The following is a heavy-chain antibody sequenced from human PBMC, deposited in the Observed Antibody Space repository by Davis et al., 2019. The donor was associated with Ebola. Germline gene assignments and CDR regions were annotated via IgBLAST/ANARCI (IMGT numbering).Heavy chain of an antibody. CDR1: GFIFRSYG. CDR2: ISYDGSQK. J-gene: IGHJ4*02. CDR3: AKGWFGELLLDY. D-gene: IGHD3-10*01. Sequence: GESLKISCAASGFIFRSYGMHWVRQAPGKGLEWVALISYDGSQKYYADSVKGRFTISRDNSKNTLYLQMNSLRVEDTAVFYCAKGWFGELLLDYWGRGTLITVSS. V-gene: IGHV3-30*18.